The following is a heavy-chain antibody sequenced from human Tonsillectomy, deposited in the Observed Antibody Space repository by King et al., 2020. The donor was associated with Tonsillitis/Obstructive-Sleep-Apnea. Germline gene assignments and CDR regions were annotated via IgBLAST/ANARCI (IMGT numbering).Heavy chain of an antibody. CDR2: IFYSGKT. V-gene: IGHV4-39*01. Sequence: VQLQESGPGLVKPSETLSLTCTVSGGSIRSSTYYWGWIRQPPGKGLEWIGSIFYSGKTHYNPSLNSRVTISVDTSANQFYLKLSSVTAADTDVDYCARRVGSAFDIWGEGTMVTVSS. CDR1: GGSIRSSTYY. CDR3: ARRVGSAFDI. J-gene: IGHJ3*02.